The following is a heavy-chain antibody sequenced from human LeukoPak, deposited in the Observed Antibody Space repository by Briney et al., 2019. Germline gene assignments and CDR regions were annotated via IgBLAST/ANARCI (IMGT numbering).Heavy chain of an antibody. Sequence: ASVKVSCKASGYTSTSYDINWVRQAAGQGLEWMGWMNPNSDNTGYSQNFQGRVTFTRDTSISTAYMELSSLRSEDTAVYYCARGRLEQWLTYYFDYWGQGTLVTVSS. J-gene: IGHJ4*02. CDR2: MNPNSDNT. CDR3: ARGRLEQWLTYYFDY. CDR1: GYTSTSYD. V-gene: IGHV1-8*03. D-gene: IGHD6-19*01.